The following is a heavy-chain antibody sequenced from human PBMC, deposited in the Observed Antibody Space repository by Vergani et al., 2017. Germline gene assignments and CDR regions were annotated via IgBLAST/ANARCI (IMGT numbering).Heavy chain of an antibody. D-gene: IGHD6-25*01. CDR2: IAGSSSPI. V-gene: IGHV3-21*05. J-gene: IGHJ4*02. CDR1: GFTFSSYS. Sequence: EVQLVESGGGLVKPGGSLRLSCAASGFTFSSYSMNWVRQAPGKGLEWISYIAGSSSPIYYADSVKGRFTISRDNAMNSLYLQMNSLRAEDTAVYYCARRMSAAVHSLDYWGQGTLVTVSS. CDR3: ARRMSAAVHSLDY.